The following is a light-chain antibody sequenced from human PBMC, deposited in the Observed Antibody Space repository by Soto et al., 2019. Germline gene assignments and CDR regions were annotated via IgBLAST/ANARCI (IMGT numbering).Light chain of an antibody. Sequence: DIQMTQSPSSLSASXXDRIXITCRASQSISRYLNWYQHKPGKAPKXXINAASSLERGVPSRFSGGGSGTDFTLNISSLQPDDFATYYCQHYNSYSEAFGQGTKVDIK. CDR3: QHYNSYSEA. CDR2: AAS. V-gene: IGKV1-5*01. J-gene: IGKJ1*01. CDR1: QSISRY.